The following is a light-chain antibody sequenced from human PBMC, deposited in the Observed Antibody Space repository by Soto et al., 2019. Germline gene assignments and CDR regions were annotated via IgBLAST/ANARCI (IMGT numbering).Light chain of an antibody. CDR3: QQYANSHGT. V-gene: IGKV3-20*01. Sequence: ENVMTQSPGTLSLSPGGRATLSCRASQSVSTNYVAWYKQKPGQAPRLXIYGASSRASGIPDRVRGSGSGTGFTLTISRLEPEDFDVYYCQQYANSHGTFGQGTKVDIK. J-gene: IGKJ1*01. CDR1: QSVSTNY. CDR2: GAS.